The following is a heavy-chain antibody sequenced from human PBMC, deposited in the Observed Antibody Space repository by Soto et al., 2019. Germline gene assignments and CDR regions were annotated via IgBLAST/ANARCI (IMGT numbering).Heavy chain of an antibody. Sequence: SGPTLVNPTQTLTLTCTLSGFSLSTSGMRVSWIRQPPGKALEWLARIDWDDDKFYSTSLKTRLTISKDTSKTQVVLTVTNMDPIDTATYYCARYNWNDPYFDYWGQGTLVTVSS. V-gene: IGHV2-70*04. D-gene: IGHD1-1*01. CDR2: IDWDDDK. J-gene: IGHJ4*02. CDR3: ARYNWNDPYFDY. CDR1: GFSLSTSGMR.